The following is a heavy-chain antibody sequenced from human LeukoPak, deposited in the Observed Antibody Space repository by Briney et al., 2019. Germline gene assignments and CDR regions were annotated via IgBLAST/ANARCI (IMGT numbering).Heavy chain of an antibody. D-gene: IGHD1-7*01. CDR3: ARERRELRGDAFDI. CDR1: GGSISSGGYY. Sequence: PSQTLSLTCTVSGGSISSGGYYWSWIRQHPGKGLEWIGYIYYSGSTYYNPSLKSRVTISVDTSKNQFSLKLSSVTAADTAVYYCARERRELRGDAFDIWGLGTKVTVSS. CDR2: IYYSGST. V-gene: IGHV4-31*03. J-gene: IGHJ3*02.